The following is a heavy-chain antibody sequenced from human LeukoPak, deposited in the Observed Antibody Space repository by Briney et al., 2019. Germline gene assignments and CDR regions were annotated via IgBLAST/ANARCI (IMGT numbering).Heavy chain of an antibody. CDR2: IYYTGST. CDR3: ARVVYYYDVSGYSFDL. V-gene: IGHV4-39*01. Sequence: SSETLSLTCTVSGGSISTRDYYWGWIRQPPGKGLEWIASIYYTGSTYYSPSLRSRATMSVDTSKNQFSLEPSAVTAADTAFYYCARVVYYYDVSGYSFDLWGRGTLVAVSS. D-gene: IGHD3-22*01. CDR1: GGSISTRDYY. J-gene: IGHJ2*01.